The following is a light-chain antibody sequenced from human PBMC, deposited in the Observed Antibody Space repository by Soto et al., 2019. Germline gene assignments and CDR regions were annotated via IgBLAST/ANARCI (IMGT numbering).Light chain of an antibody. V-gene: IGLV1-40*01. CDR2: GNS. J-gene: IGLJ1*01. Sequence: QSVLTQPPSVSGAPGQRVTISCTGSSSNIGAGYDVHWYQQLPGTAPKLLIYGNSNRPSGVPDRFSGSKSGTSASLAITGLQAEYDADYSCQSYDSSLSGFVFGTGTKVTVL. CDR1: SSNIGAGYD. CDR3: QSYDSSLSGFV.